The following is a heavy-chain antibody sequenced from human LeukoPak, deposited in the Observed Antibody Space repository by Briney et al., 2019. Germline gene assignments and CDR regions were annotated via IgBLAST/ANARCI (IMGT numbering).Heavy chain of an antibody. CDR1: GFAFSSYW. V-gene: IGHV3-7*01. CDR2: IRPDGNEK. D-gene: IGHD2-2*01. Sequence: EGSLRLSCAASGFAFSSYWMTWVRQAPGKGLEWMANIRPDGNEKYYVDSVKGRFTTSRDNAKNSLYLQMNSLRAEDTAIYYCARVSIVVVPGSNWFDPWGQGTLVTVSS. CDR3: ARVSIVVVPGSNWFDP. J-gene: IGHJ5*02.